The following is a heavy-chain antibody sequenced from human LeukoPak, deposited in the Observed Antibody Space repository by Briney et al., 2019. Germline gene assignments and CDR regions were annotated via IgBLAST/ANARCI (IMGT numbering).Heavy chain of an antibody. Sequence: PGGSLRLSCVASGFTFSSYWMHWVRQDPRKGLVWVSRINGDGRNINYADSVRGRFTISRDNAKNTLYLQMNTLRVEDTAVYYCAKEKPSGYRGYDRSWVQGTLVTVTS. V-gene: IGHV3-74*01. CDR1: GFTFSSYW. CDR2: INGDGRNI. CDR3: AKEKPSGYRGYDRS. D-gene: IGHD5-12*01. J-gene: IGHJ5*02.